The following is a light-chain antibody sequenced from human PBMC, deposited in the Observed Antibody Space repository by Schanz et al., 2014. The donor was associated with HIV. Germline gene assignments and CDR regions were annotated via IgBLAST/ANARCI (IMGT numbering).Light chain of an antibody. Sequence: QSVLTQPPSVSGAPGQRVTISCTGSSSNIGAGYDVHWYQQLPGTAPKLLIYGNSNRPSGVPDRFSASKSDTSGSLAIRGLQSDDEAYYYCAAWDDLPNGPVFGGGTKLTVL. V-gene: IGLV1-40*01. J-gene: IGLJ3*02. CDR2: GNS. CDR1: SSNIGAGYD. CDR3: AAWDDLPNGPV.